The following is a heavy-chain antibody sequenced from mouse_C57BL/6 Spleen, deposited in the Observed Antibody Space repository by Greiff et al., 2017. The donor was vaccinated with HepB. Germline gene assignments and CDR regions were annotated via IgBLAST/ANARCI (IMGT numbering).Heavy chain of an antibody. J-gene: IGHJ2*01. Sequence: VQLQQSGAELVRPGASVKLSCTASGFNIKDDYMHWVKQRPEQGLEWIGWIDPENGDTEYASKFQGKATITADTSSNTAYLQLSSLTSEDTAVYYCTTRGYSNPDYWGQGTTLTVSS. CDR3: TTRGYSNPDY. CDR2: IDPENGDT. CDR1: GFNIKDDY. V-gene: IGHV14-4*01. D-gene: IGHD2-5*01.